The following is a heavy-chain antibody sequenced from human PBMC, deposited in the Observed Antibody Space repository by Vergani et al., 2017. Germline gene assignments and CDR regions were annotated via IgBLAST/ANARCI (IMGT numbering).Heavy chain of an antibody. CDR3: ARHRSGDRGSYSIDY. Sequence: QVQLQELGPGLVKPSETLSLTCTVSGGPLSSYYWRWVRQPPGKGLGWIGYIYYSGSTNYNPSLNGRVTISVDKSKNQFSLKLSSVTAADTAVYYCARHRSGDRGSYSIDYWGQGTLVTVSS. CDR2: IYYSGST. D-gene: IGHD1-26*01. J-gene: IGHJ4*02. V-gene: IGHV4-59*08. CDR1: GGPLSSYY.